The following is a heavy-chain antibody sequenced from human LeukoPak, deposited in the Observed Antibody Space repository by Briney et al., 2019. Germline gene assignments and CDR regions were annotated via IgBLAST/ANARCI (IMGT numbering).Heavy chain of an antibody. Sequence: GASVKVSCKASGYTFTSYGISWVRQAPGQGLEWMGWISAYNGNTNYAQKLQGRVTMTTDTSTSTAHMELRSLRSDDTAVYYCARTKGDFWSGYSPDYWGQGTLVTVSS. CDR2: ISAYNGNT. V-gene: IGHV1-18*01. J-gene: IGHJ4*02. CDR3: ARTKGDFWSGYSPDY. CDR1: GYTFTSYG. D-gene: IGHD3-3*01.